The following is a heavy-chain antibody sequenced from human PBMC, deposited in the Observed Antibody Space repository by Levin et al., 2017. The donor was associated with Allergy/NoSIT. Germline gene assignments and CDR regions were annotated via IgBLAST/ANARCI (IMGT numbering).Heavy chain of an antibody. CDR1: GFTFSSYY. J-gene: IGHJ4*02. CDR2: ITSDGSAT. CDR3: ARGGCSSTSCLDN. D-gene: IGHD2-2*01. Sequence: LSLTCAASGFTFSSYYMHWVRQAPGKGLVWVSLITSDGSATNYADSVRGRFTISRDNAKNMLYLQMNSLGAEDTALYYCARGGCSSTSCLDNWGQGTLVTVSS. V-gene: IGHV3-74*01.